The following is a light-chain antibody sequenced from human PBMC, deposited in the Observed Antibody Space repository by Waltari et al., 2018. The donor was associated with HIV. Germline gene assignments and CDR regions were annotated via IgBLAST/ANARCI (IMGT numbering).Light chain of an antibody. Sequence: QSALTQPASVSGSPGQSITISCTGTSSDVGSFNLVSWYQHHPGKAPKLLIYEVTKRPPGVSNRFSGSKSGNTASLTISGLQADDEAIYYCSAYVGTLTPAFGGGT. J-gene: IGLJ3*02. CDR3: SAYVGTLTPA. V-gene: IGLV2-23*02. CDR1: SSDVGSFNL. CDR2: EVT.